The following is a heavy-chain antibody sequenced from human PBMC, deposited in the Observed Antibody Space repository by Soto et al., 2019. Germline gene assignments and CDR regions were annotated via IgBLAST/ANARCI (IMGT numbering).Heavy chain of an antibody. CDR3: ARDTKAIAAAPPGYRMDV. V-gene: IGHV1-46*01. Sequence: ASVKVSCKASGYTFTSYYMHWVRQAPGQGLEWMGIINPSGGSTSYAQKFQGRVTMTRDTSTSTVYMELSSLRSEDTAVYYCARDTKAIAAAPPGYRMDVWGQGTTVTVSS. CDR1: GYTFTSYY. D-gene: IGHD6-13*01. J-gene: IGHJ6*02. CDR2: INPSGGST.